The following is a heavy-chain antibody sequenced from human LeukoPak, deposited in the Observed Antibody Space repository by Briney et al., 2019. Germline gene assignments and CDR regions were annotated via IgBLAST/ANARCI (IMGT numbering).Heavy chain of an antibody. CDR3: ARGGYYDFWSGSHP. CDR2: INPNSGGT. CDR1: GYTFTGYY. J-gene: IGHJ5*02. Sequence: ASVKVSCKASGYTFTGYYMHWVRQAPGRGLEWMGWINPNSGGTNYAQKFQGRVTMTRDTSISTAYMELSRLRSDDTAVYYCARGGYYDFWSGSHPWGQGTLVTVSS. V-gene: IGHV1-2*02. D-gene: IGHD3-3*01.